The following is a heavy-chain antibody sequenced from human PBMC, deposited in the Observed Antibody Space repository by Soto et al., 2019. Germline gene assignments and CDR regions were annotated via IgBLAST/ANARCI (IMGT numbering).Heavy chain of an antibody. D-gene: IGHD1-26*01. CDR1: GFIFRDWF. Sequence: PGGSLRLSCAASGFIFRDWFMSWIRQAPGKGLEWISYISKDSGRATRYADSVKGRFTISRDNAKNSLFLQMNNLTVEDTAVYYCAKPSEPFRAPYYFDSWGQGTLVTVSS. V-gene: IGHV3-11*01. CDR3: AKPSEPFRAPYYFDS. CDR2: ISKDSGRAT. J-gene: IGHJ4*02.